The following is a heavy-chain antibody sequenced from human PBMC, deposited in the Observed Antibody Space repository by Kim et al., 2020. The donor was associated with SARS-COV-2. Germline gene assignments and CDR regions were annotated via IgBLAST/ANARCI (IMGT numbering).Heavy chain of an antibody. V-gene: IGHV4-61*01. CDR1: GGSVSSGNYY. CDR3: ASGSYSASGSSGGSGRSGSSYRERLRRFFGERKEKSERDEKNYYYYGLDV. J-gene: IGHJ6*02. D-gene: IGHD3-10*01. Sequence: SETLSLTCTVSGGSVSSGNYYWSWIRQPPGKGLEWIGYMSDTGSTNYNPSLKSRITISVDTSKNQISLKMTSVTAADTAVYYCASGSYSASGSSGGSGRSGSSYRERLRRFFGERKEKSERDEKNYYYYGLDVWGPGTTVTVSS. CDR2: MSDTGST.